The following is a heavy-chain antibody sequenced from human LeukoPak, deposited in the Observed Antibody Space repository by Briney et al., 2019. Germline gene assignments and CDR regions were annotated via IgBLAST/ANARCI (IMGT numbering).Heavy chain of an antibody. Sequence: SETLSLTCTVSGYSISSGYYWGWIRQPPGKGLEWIGSIYHSGSTYYNPSLKSRVTISVDTSKNQFSLKLSSVTAADTAVYYCARRYFDWLLHVGGYFDYWGQGTLVTVSS. D-gene: IGHD3-9*01. V-gene: IGHV4-38-2*02. CDR3: ARRYFDWLLHVGGYFDY. J-gene: IGHJ4*02. CDR1: GYSISSGYY. CDR2: IYHSGST.